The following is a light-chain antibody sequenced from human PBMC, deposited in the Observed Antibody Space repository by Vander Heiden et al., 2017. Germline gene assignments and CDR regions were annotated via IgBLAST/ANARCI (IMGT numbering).Light chain of an antibody. CDR2: DGS. Sequence: QSALTQPRSVSGSPGQSVTISCTGTSSDVGGYNYVSWYQQHPGKAPKLNVYDGSKGPSGVPDRFSGSKSGNTASLTISGLQAEDEADYYCCSYAGSYTYVFGTGTKVTVL. CDR1: SSDVGGYNY. CDR3: CSYAGSYTYV. J-gene: IGLJ1*01. V-gene: IGLV2-11*01.